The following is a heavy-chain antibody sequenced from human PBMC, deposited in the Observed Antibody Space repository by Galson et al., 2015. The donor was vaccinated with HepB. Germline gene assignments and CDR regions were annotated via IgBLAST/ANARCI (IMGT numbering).Heavy chain of an antibody. CDR2: IKSKTDGGTT. Sequence: SLRLSCAASGFTFSNAWMSWVRQAPGKGLEWVGRIKSKTDGGTTDYAAPVKGRFTISRDDSKNALYLQMNSLKTEDTAVYYCTTRNYYGSGIFDYWGQGTLVTVSS. J-gene: IGHJ4*02. CDR3: TTRNYYGSGIFDY. V-gene: IGHV3-15*01. CDR1: GFTFSNAW. D-gene: IGHD3-10*01.